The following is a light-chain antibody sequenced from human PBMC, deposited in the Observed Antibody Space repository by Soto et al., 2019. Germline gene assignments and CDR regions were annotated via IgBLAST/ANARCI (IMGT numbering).Light chain of an antibody. V-gene: IGKV1-39*01. CDR3: QQYDEFPLT. Sequence: DIQMTQSPSSLSASVGDGVTLTCRASQSVSNYVNWYQQKPGKAPNLLIYAASSLHSGVPSRFSGSGSGTDFTLTISSLQAEDIATYYCQQYDEFPLTFGQGTRLEI. CDR2: AAS. J-gene: IGKJ5*01. CDR1: QSVSNY.